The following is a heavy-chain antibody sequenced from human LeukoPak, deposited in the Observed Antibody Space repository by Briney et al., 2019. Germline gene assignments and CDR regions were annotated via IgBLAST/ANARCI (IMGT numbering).Heavy chain of an antibody. J-gene: IGHJ4*02. CDR1: GFTFSSAW. CDR2: IKSRTDGGTT. Sequence: GGPLRLSCPGSGFTFSSAWMTWVRQIPGKGLEWVGHIKSRTDGGTTDYAAPVKGRFTISRDDSKNTVYLQMNSLKTEDSAVYFCATEFYSNGYNFWGQGTLVIVSS. V-gene: IGHV3-15*01. CDR3: ATEFYSNGYNF. D-gene: IGHD5-24*01.